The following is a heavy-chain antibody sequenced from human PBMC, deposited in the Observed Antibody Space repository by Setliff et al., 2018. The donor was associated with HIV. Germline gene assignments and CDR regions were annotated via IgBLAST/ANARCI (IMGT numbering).Heavy chain of an antibody. CDR1: GGSISSYY. Sequence: KTSETLSLTCTVSGGSISSYYWSWIRQPPGKGLEWIGYIYYSGSTSYNPSLKSRVTISVDTSKTQFSLKLSSVTAADTAVHYCARHAPRNHDLAGVFYPYYMDVWGKGTTVTVSS. CDR3: ARHAPRNHDLAGVFYPYYMDV. J-gene: IGHJ6*03. CDR2: IYYSGST. D-gene: IGHD1-1*01. V-gene: IGHV4-59*08.